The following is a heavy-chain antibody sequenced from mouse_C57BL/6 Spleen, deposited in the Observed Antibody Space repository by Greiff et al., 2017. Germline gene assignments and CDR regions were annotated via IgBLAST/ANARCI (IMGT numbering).Heavy chain of an antibody. J-gene: IGHJ4*01. V-gene: IGHV5-4*01. CDR3: AREDYGNYGDAMDY. Sequence: EVKVVESGGGLVKPGGSLKLSCAASGFTFSSYAMSWVRQTPEKRLEWVATISDGGSYTYYPDNVKGRFTISRDNAKNNLYLQMSHLKSEDTAMYYCAREDYGNYGDAMDYWGQGTSVTVSS. CDR1: GFTFSSYA. CDR2: ISDGGSYT. D-gene: IGHD2-1*01.